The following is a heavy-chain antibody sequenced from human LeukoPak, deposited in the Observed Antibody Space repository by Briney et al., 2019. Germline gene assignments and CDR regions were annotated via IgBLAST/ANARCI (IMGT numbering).Heavy chain of an antibody. Sequence: ATVKVSCKASGYTFTSYGISWVRQAPGQGLEWMGWISAYNGNTNYAQKLQGRVTMTTDTSTSTAYMELRSLRSDDTAVYYCARERSTQDAFDIWGQGTMVTVSS. V-gene: IGHV1-18*01. J-gene: IGHJ3*02. CDR2: ISAYNGNT. CDR1: GYTFTSYG. CDR3: ARERSTQDAFDI.